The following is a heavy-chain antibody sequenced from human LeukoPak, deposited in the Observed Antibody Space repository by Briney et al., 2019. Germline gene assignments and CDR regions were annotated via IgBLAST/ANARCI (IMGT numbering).Heavy chain of an antibody. D-gene: IGHD3-9*01. J-gene: IGHJ4*02. Sequence: GGSLRLSRAASGFTFSSYSMNWVRQAPGKGLEWVSSISSSSSYIYYADSVKGRFTISRDNAKNSLYLQMNSLRAEDTAVYYCARQNYDILTGGDYWGQGTLVTVSS. CDR2: ISSSSSYI. CDR3: ARQNYDILTGGDY. CDR1: GFTFSSYS. V-gene: IGHV3-21*01.